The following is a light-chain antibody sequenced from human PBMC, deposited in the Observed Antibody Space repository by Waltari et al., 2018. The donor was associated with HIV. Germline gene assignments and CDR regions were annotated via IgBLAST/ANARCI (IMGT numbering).Light chain of an antibody. V-gene: IGLV1-44*01. CDR2: SNN. CDR3: ETLDDNLNGPV. Sequence: QSVLTQQPPASGTPGQRLPIPYSGSSSHTGNNAVRSYEQFPGTAPKLLIYSNNQWPSGVPDRFSGSKSGTSASLAISGLQSEDEANYYCETLDDNLNGPVFGGGTKLTVL. J-gene: IGLJ2*01. CDR1: SSHTGNNA.